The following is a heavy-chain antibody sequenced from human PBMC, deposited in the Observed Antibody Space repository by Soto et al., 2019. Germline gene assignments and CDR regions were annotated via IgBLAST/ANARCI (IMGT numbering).Heavy chain of an antibody. J-gene: IGHJ3*02. V-gene: IGHV1-69*01. CDR3: ARDSTPYYYDISVYPAWDAFDI. CDR1: GGTFSSYA. CDR2: IIPSFGTA. D-gene: IGHD3-22*01. Sequence: QVQLGQSGAEVKKPGSSVKVSCKASGGTFSSYAISWVRQAPGQGLDWVGGIIPSFGTANYAQKLQGRVTITADECTSTAYMELSSMRYEDTGVYYCARDSTPYYYDISVYPAWDAFDIWGQGTMVTVSS.